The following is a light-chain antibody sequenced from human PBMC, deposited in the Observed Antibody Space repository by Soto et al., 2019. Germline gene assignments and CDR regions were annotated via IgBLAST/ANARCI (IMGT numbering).Light chain of an antibody. J-gene: IGKJ2*01. V-gene: IGKV1-5*03. CDR1: QSISSW. CDR3: QQYSSDLVT. CDR2: KAS. Sequence: DLQMTQSPSTLSAFVGDRVTITCRASQSISSWLAWYQQKPGKAPKVLVYKASTLESGVPARFSGSESGTEFTLTISSLQPDDFATYYCQQYSSDLVTFGQGTKLEIK.